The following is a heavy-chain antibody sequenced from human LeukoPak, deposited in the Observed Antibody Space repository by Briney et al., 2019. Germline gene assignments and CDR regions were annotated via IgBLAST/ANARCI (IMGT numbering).Heavy chain of an antibody. V-gene: IGHV1-3*01. CDR2: INAGNGNT. CDR1: GYTFTSYA. Sequence: ASVKVSCKASGYTFTSYAMHWVRQAPGQRLEWMGWINAGNGNTKYSQKFQGRVTITRDTSASTAYMELSSLRSEDTAVYYCVRVAVHGDYQAFDIWGQGTMVTVSS. CDR3: VRVAVHGDYQAFDI. D-gene: IGHD4-17*01. J-gene: IGHJ3*02.